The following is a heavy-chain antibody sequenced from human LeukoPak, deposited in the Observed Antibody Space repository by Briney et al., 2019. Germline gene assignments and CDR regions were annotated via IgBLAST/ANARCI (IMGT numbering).Heavy chain of an antibody. J-gene: IGHJ6*02. CDR2: ISAYNGNT. CDR3: ARANFRGVILNYYYGMDV. CDR1: GYTFTSYG. Sequence: ASVKVSCKASGYTFTSYGISWVRQAPGQGLEWMGWISAYNGNTNYAQKLQGRVTMTTDTSTSTAYMELSSLRSEDTAVYYCARANFRGVILNYYYGMDVWGQGTTVTVSS. D-gene: IGHD3-10*01. V-gene: IGHV1-18*01.